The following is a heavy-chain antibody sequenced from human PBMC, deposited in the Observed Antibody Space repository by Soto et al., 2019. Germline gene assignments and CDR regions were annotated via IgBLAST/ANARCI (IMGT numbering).Heavy chain of an antibody. V-gene: IGHV3-7*03. CDR2: IKQDGSEK. Sequence: PGGSLRLSCAASGFNFGASWMAWVRQAPGKGLEWVADIKQDGSEKNYVDSVKGRFTISRDNAKNSLYLQMNSLRAEDTAVYYCARASEKRIGYCSSTSCRNYYYYYYMDVWGKGTTVTVSS. D-gene: IGHD2-2*01. CDR1: GFNFGASW. J-gene: IGHJ6*03. CDR3: ARASEKRIGYCSSTSCRNYYYYYYMDV.